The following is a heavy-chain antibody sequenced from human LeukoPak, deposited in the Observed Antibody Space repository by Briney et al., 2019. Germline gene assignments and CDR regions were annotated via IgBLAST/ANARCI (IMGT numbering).Heavy chain of an antibody. D-gene: IGHD6-19*01. CDR3: AKGPGYSSGWYDY. CDR2: ISYDGSRK. V-gene: IGHV3-30*18. J-gene: IGHJ4*02. Sequence: PGGSLRLSCAASGFTFSAYGIHWVRQAPGKGLEWVAVISYDGSRKYYADSVKGRFTISRDNSKNTLYLQMNSLRAEDTAVYYCAKGPGYSSGWYDYWGQGTLVTVSS. CDR1: GFTFSAYG.